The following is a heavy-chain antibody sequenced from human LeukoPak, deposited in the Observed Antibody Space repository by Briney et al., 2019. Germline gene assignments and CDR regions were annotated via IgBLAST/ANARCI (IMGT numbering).Heavy chain of an antibody. CDR1: GLTFSSHS. Sequence: GGSLRLSCAASGLTFSSHSMNCVRQAPGKGLEWVSYISSGSSTIYYADSVKGRFTISRDNAQNSLYLQLNSLRDEDTAVYYCARVVAGIDGFNYWGQGTLVTVSS. CDR3: ARVVAGIDGFNY. CDR2: ISSGSSTI. J-gene: IGHJ4*02. D-gene: IGHD6-19*01. V-gene: IGHV3-48*02.